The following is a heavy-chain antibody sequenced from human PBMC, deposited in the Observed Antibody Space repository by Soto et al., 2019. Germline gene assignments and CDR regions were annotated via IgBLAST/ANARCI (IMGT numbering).Heavy chain of an antibody. V-gene: IGHV2-5*02. CDR2: IYWDDDQ. Sequence: QITLKESGPTLVKPTQTLTLTCTFSGFSFSINGVAVGWIRQPPGQALEWLALIYWDDDQRYNPSLNNRLTITQDTSRNQVVLTMTNMDPVDTATYYCAHKRDVSRGFKSWGQGTLVTVSS. CDR3: AHKRDVSRGFKS. J-gene: IGHJ5*01. CDR1: GFSFSINGVA.